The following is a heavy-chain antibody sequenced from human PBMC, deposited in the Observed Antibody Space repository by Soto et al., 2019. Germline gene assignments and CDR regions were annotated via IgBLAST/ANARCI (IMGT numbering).Heavy chain of an antibody. CDR2: ISYDGSNK. Sequence: GGSLRLSCAASGFTFSSYGMHWVRQAPGKGLEWVAVISYDGSNKYYADSVKGRFTISRDNSKNTLYLQMNSLRAEETAVYYCAKDPIWFGELLGGGMDVWGQGTTVTVSS. CDR3: AKDPIWFGELLGGGMDV. V-gene: IGHV3-30*18. J-gene: IGHJ6*02. CDR1: GFTFSSYG. D-gene: IGHD3-10*01.